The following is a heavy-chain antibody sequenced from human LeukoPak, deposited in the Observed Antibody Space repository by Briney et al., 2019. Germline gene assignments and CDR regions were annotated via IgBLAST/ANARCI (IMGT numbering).Heavy chain of an antibody. CDR2: ISGSGGRT. V-gene: IGHV3-23*01. CDR1: GFTFSSYA. CDR3: AKVWQQLVGYFDY. Sequence: GGALRLSCAASGFTFSSYAMSWVRQAPGKGLEWVAAISGSGGRTYYADSVKGRFTISRDNSKNTLYLQMNSLRAEDTAVYYCAKVWQQLVGYFDYWGQGTLVTVSS. D-gene: IGHD6-13*01. J-gene: IGHJ4*02.